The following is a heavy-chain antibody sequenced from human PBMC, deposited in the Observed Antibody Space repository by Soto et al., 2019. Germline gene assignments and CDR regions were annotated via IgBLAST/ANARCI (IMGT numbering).Heavy chain of an antibody. CDR2: VRGDNGHT. CDR3: AWVLGYCRSGTCSGEWFAP. D-gene: IGHD2-2*01. J-gene: IGHJ5*02. CDR1: GYTFTTHG. Sequence: QVQLVQSGAEVKKPGASVKVSCKASGYTFTTHGISWVRQVPGQGLEWMGWVRGDNGHTNYAQSLQGRVTMTTDTSSNTAYMELRSLRSDATPVYYCAWVLGYCRSGTCSGEWFAPWGPANLVTVSS. V-gene: IGHV1-18*01.